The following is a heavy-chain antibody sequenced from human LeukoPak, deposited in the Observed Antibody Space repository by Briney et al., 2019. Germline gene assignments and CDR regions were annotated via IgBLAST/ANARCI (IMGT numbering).Heavy chain of an antibody. Sequence: ASVKVSCKASGYTFTGYYMHWVRQAPGQGLEWMGWINPNSGSTNYAQKFQGRVTMTRDTSISTAYMELSRLRSDDTAVYYCARGIAAKMGWFDPWGQGTLVTVSS. D-gene: IGHD6-13*01. CDR1: GYTFTGYY. V-gene: IGHV1-2*02. CDR3: ARGIAAKMGWFDP. CDR2: INPNSGST. J-gene: IGHJ5*02.